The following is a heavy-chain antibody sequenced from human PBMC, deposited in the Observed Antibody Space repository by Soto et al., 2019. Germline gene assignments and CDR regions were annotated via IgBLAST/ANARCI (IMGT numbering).Heavy chain of an antibody. V-gene: IGHV3-30-3*01. J-gene: IGHJ5*02. CDR2: ISYDGSNK. CDR3: ARDVAYCGGDCYSPRYNWFDP. D-gene: IGHD2-21*02. Sequence: GGSLRLSCAASGFTFSSYAMHWVRQAPGKGLEWVAVISYDGSNKYYADSVKGRFTISRDNSKNTLYLQMNSLRAEDTAVYYCARDVAYCGGDCYSPRYNWFDPWGQGTLVTVSS. CDR1: GFTFSSYA.